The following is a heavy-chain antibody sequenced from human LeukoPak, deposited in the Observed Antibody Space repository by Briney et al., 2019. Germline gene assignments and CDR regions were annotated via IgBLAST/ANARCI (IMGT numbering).Heavy chain of an antibody. CDR1: GGTFSSYA. V-gene: IGHV1-69*13. J-gene: IGHJ5*02. CDR2: IIPIFGTA. Sequence: SVKVSCKASGGTFSSYAISWVRQAPGQGLEWMGGIIPIFGTANYAQKFQGRVTITVDESTSTAYMELSSLRSEDTAVYYCAKDLRLDNWFDPWGQGTLVTVSS. CDR3: AKDLRLDNWFDP.